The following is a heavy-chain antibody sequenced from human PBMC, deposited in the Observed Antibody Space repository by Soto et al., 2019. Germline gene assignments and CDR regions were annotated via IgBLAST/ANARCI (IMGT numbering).Heavy chain of an antibody. J-gene: IGHJ6*02. CDR3: ARDRNHDYNPSDYCMDV. Sequence: QVQLVQSGAEVKKPGSSVKVSCKASGGTFSSYAISWVRQAPGQRLEWMGGIIPIFGTANYAQTFQGRVTITADESTSTAYMALSSLRSEDTSVYYCARDRNHDYNPSDYCMDVWGQGATVTV. V-gene: IGHV1-69*01. CDR2: IIPIFGTA. D-gene: IGHD4-4*01. CDR1: GGTFSSYA.